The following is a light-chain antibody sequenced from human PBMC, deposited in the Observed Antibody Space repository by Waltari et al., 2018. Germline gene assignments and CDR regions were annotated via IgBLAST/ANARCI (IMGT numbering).Light chain of an antibody. CDR1: SSDIGGYNY. CDR2: DVS. J-gene: IGLJ1*01. V-gene: IGLV2-14*03. CDR3: SSYSSISALDV. Sequence: QTALTQPASVSGSLGQSITISCTGTSSDIGGYNYVSWYQQHPGKAPKLTIYDVSNRPSGVSPRFSGSKSGDTASLTISGLQAEDEADYYCSSYSSISALDVFGTGTKVTV.